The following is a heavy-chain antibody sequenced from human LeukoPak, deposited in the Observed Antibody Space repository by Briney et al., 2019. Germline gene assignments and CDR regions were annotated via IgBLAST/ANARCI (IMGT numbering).Heavy chain of an antibody. J-gene: IGHJ6*03. CDR1: GGSISSSSYY. CDR3: ASLRLPPFGYYMDV. V-gene: IGHV4-39*01. D-gene: IGHD3-10*01. Sequence: SETLSLTCTVSGGSISSSSYYWGWIRQPPGKGLEWIGSIYYSGSTYYNPSLKSRVTISVDTSKNQFSLKLSSVTAADTAVYYCASLRLPPFGYYMDVWGKGTTVTVSS. CDR2: IYYSGST.